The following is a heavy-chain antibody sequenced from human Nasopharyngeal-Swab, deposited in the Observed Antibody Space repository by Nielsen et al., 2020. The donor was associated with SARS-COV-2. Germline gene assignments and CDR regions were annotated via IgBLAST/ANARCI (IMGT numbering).Heavy chain of an antibody. J-gene: IGHJ4*02. Sequence: GESLKISCAASGFTFSAYDMNWVRQAPGKGLEWVSYISSTGSTINYADSVKGRVTISRDNAKNSLYLQMNSLRAEDTAVYYCARTTVTEDYWGQGTLVTVSS. V-gene: IGHV3-48*03. CDR2: ISSTGSTI. CDR3: ARTTVTEDY. D-gene: IGHD4-17*01. CDR1: GFTFSAYD.